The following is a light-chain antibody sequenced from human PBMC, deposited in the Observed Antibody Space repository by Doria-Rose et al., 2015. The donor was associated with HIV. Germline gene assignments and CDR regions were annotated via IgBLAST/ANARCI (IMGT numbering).Light chain of an antibody. CDR1: QRVKSSY. CDR3: QQYGTSRGT. J-gene: IGKJ5*01. Sequence: TQSPGTLSLSPEERATLSCRASQRVKSSYLAWCQQKPGQAPRLLIYDASTRATGIPDRFSGSGSGTDFTLTISRLEPEDVAVYYCQQYGTSRGTFGQGTRLEIK. CDR2: DAS. V-gene: IGKV3-20*01.